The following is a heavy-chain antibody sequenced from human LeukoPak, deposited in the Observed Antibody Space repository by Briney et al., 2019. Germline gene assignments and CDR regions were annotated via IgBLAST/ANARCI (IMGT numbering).Heavy chain of an antibody. CDR2: IYHSVST. J-gene: IGHJ4*02. Sequence: SETLSLTSAVSGYSIRKDYYWGWVRQPPGRGLEWIGNIYHSVSTYKNSSLKSRLTMSLDTSKNQFSLKLISVTAADTAMYYCARLSGAPVRHPIYHFDYWGQGTLVTVSS. D-gene: IGHD2-2*02. CDR3: ARLSGAPVRHPIYHFDY. CDR1: GYSIRKDYY. V-gene: IGHV4-38-2*01.